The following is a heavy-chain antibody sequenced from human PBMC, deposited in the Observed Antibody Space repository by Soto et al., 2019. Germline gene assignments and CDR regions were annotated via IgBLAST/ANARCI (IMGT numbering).Heavy chain of an antibody. CDR3: ARLGAQEIDP. Sequence: QVQLQESGPGLVKPSETLSLTCTVSGGSISSYYWNWIRQPPGKGLEWIGYIYYSGSTYYNPSLKSRVTIPVDTPKNQFSLTLSSVTAADTAVYYCARLGAQEIDPWGQGTLVTVSS. D-gene: IGHD3-16*01. V-gene: IGHV4-59*08. CDR1: GGSISSYY. CDR2: IYYSGST. J-gene: IGHJ5*02.